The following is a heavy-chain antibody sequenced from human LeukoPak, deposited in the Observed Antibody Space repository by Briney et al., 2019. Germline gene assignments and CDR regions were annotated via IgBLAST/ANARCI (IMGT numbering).Heavy chain of an antibody. D-gene: IGHD6-19*01. V-gene: IGHV3-23*01. Sequence: GSLRLSCAAPGITFMHYSMTWVRQTPGKGLEWVSAITGSGAFTDYADSVKGRFTISRDNSKNTLYLQMNSLRVEDTAIYYCAKRSAESSGYFDSWGQGTLVTVSS. CDR1: GITFMHYS. CDR2: ITGSGAFT. CDR3: AKRSAESSGYFDS. J-gene: IGHJ4*02.